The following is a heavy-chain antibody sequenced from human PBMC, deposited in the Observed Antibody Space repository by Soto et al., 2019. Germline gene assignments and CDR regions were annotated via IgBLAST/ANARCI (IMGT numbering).Heavy chain of an antibody. CDR3: ARGWITPIDY. CDR1: GFTFRSYG. J-gene: IGHJ4*02. CDR2: IRYDGSDP. Sequence: QVQLVESGGGVVQPGGSLRLSCGASGFTFRSYGMHWVRQAPGKGLEWVAVIRYDGSDPEYADSVKGRVTISRDNSQNMLYLQMNSLSADDTAVYYCARGWITPIDYWGQGTLVTVSS. V-gene: IGHV3-33*01. D-gene: IGHD3-16*01.